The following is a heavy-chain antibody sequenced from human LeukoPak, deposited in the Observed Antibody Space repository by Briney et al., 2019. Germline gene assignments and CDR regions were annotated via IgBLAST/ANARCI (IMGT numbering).Heavy chain of an antibody. CDR1: GFTFSSYG. J-gene: IGHJ4*02. CDR3: AGLGYSGYGPRSRFDN. D-gene: IGHD5-12*01. CDR2: IIPRFTP. V-gene: IGHV1-69*05. Sequence: GGSLRLSCAASGFTFSSYGMHWVRQAPGQGLEWMGGIIPRFTPNYAQHFQGRVTITTDEATTTAYLELSNLRSDDTAVYYCAGLGYSGYGPRSRFDNWGQGTLITVSS.